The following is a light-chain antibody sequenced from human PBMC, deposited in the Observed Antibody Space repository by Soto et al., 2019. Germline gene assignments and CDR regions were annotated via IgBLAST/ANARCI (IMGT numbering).Light chain of an antibody. CDR3: SSATNTGTLVV. CDR1: SSDIASYKF. V-gene: IGLV2-14*01. CDR2: EVN. J-gene: IGLJ2*01. Sequence: QPVLTQPASVSGSPGQSITISCTGTSSDIASYKFVSWFQHHPGKAPKLLIYEVNNRPSGISNRFSGAKSGSTASLTISGRQPEDEATYFCSSATNTGTLVVFGGGTKLTVL.